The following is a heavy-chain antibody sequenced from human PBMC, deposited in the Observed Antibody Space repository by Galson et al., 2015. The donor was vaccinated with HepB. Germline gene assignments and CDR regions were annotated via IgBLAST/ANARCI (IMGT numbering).Heavy chain of an antibody. CDR1: GITFSSYA. J-gene: IGHJ3*02. CDR2: ISGSGGST. Sequence: SLRLSCAASGITFSSYAMSWVRQAPGKGLEWVSAISGSGGSTYYADSVKGRFTISRDNSKNTLYLQMNSLRAEDTAVYYCAKDFGPYYYGSGSSRSPGDIWGQGTMVTVSS. D-gene: IGHD3-10*01. V-gene: IGHV3-23*01. CDR3: AKDFGPYYYGSGSSRSPGDI.